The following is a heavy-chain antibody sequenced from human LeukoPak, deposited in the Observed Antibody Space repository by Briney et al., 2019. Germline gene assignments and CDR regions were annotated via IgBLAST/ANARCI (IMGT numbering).Heavy chain of an antibody. D-gene: IGHD3-3*01. CDR3: ARVPLYDFTAEGCYYYGMDV. V-gene: IGHV4-34*01. J-gene: IGHJ6*02. Sequence: SETLSLTCAVYGGSFSGYSWSWIRQPPGKGLEWIGEINHSGSTNYNPSLKSRVTISVDTSKNQFSLKLSSVTAADTAVYYCARVPLYDFTAEGCYYYGMDVWGQGTTVTVSS. CDR2: INHSGST. CDR1: GGSFSGYS.